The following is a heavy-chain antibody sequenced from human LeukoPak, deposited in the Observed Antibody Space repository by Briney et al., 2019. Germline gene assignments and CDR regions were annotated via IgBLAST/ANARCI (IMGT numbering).Heavy chain of an antibody. CDR1: GYTFTGYY. D-gene: IGHD6-13*01. CDR3: ARGASSSGFDP. V-gene: IGHV1-2*02. Sequence: ASVKVSCKASGYTFTGYYMHWVQQAPGQGLEWMGYINPNSGGTNFAQKFQGRVTMTRDTSISTVYMELTRLRSDDTAVYYCARGASSSGFDPWGQGTLVTVSS. CDR2: INPNSGGT. J-gene: IGHJ5*01.